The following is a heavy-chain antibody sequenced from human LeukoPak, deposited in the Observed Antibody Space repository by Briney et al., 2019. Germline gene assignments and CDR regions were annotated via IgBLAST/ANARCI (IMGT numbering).Heavy chain of an antibody. CDR1: GFIFNTYS. CDR2: ISSSSSYI. Sequence: GGSLRLSCAASGFIFNTYSMNWVRQAPGKGLEWVSSISSSSSYIYYADSVKGRFTISRDNAKNSLYLQMNSLRAEDTAVYYCARAESNDYGDYEDYWYFDLWGRGTLVTVSS. J-gene: IGHJ2*01. V-gene: IGHV3-21*01. CDR3: ARAESNDYGDYEDYWYFDL. D-gene: IGHD4-17*01.